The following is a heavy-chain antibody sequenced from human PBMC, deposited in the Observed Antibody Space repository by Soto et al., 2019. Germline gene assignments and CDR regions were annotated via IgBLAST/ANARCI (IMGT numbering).Heavy chain of an antibody. D-gene: IGHD6-13*01. V-gene: IGHV3-23*01. J-gene: IGHJ4*02. Sequence: HAGSPGLSCASSGFTVRSDALSGARKETGKGLEWVSAISGSGGSTYYADSVKGRFTISRDNSKNTLYLQMNSLRAEDTAVYYCAKDRGSSWYYFGYWGQGTLVTVPS. CDR3: AKDRGSSWYYFGY. CDR2: ISGSGGST. CDR1: GFTVRSDA.